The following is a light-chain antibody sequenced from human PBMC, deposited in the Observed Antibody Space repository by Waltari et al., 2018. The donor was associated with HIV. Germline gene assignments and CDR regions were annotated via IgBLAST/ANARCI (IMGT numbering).Light chain of an antibody. CDR2: GNT. V-gene: IGLV1-40*01. CDR1: RSNLGAGYD. CDR3: QSYDSSLSGWV. J-gene: IGLJ3*02. Sequence: QSVLTQPPSVSGAPGQRVTISCSRSRSNLGAGYDIPWYQQLPGTAPRLLIYGNTNRPSGVPDRFSGSKSGTSASLAITGLQAEDEADYYCQSYDSSLSGWVFGGGTKLTVV.